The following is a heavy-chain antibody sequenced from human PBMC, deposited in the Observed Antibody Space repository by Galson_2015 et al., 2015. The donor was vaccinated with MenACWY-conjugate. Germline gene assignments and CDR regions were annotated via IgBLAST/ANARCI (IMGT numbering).Heavy chain of an antibody. CDR3: ARALCGGDCYSGFDP. D-gene: IGHD2-21*02. J-gene: IGHJ5*02. CDR1: GFTFSSYA. Sequence: SLRLSCAASGFTFSSYAMHWVRQAPGKGLEWVAVISYDGSNKYYADSVKGRFTISRDNSKNTLYLQMNSLRAEDTAVYYCARALCGGDCYSGFDPWGQGTLVTVSS. V-gene: IGHV3-30*04. CDR2: ISYDGSNK.